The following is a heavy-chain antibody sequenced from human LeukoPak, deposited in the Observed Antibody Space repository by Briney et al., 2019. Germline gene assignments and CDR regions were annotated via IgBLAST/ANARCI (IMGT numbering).Heavy chain of an antibody. V-gene: IGHV4-30-2*01. CDR3: ARDSAYSGSYYGKGSFDY. J-gene: IGHJ4*02. D-gene: IGHD1-26*01. CDR2: IYHSGST. CDR1: GGSISSGGYY. Sequence: SQTLSLTCTVSGGSISSGGYYWSWIRQPPGKGLEWIGYIYHSGSTYYNPSLKSRVTISVDRSKNQFSLKLSSVTAADTAVYYCARDSAYSGSYYGKGSFDYWGQGTLVTVSS.